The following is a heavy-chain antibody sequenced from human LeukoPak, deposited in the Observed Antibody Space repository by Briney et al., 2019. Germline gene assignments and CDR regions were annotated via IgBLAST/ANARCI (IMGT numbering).Heavy chain of an antibody. Sequence: PGGSVRPSCAAAGFNVSNKYMNWDRQAPGKGLEWVSVIFSSGPTYYADSVKGRFTISRDTSKNALYLQMNSLRAEDTAVNYCAISGLGFGEFRVRDYWGQGTLVTVSS. D-gene: IGHD3-10*01. V-gene: IGHV3-53*01. J-gene: IGHJ4*02. CDR2: IFSSGPT. CDR1: GFNVSNKY. CDR3: AISGLGFGEFRVRDY.